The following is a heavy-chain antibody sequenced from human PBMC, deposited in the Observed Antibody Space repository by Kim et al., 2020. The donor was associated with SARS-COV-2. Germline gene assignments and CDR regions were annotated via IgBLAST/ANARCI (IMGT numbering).Heavy chain of an antibody. CDR3: ARDFFPALLWFGELLYRYNWFDP. CDR2: ISAYNVNT. J-gene: IGHJ5*02. Sequence: ASVKVSCKASGDTFTSYAISWVRQAPGQGLEWMGRISAYNVNTNYAQKLQGRVTMTTDKSTSTAYMELRSLRSDDTAVYYCARDFFPALLWFGELLYRYNWFDPWGQGTLFTVSS. D-gene: IGHD3-10*01. CDR1: GDTFTSYA. V-gene: IGHV1-18*01.